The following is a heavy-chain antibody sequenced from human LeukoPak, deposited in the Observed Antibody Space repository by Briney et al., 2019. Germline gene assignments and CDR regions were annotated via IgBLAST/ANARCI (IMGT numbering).Heavy chain of an antibody. D-gene: IGHD3-9*01. V-gene: IGHV4-30-4*01. CDR3: ARAKYYDILTGYPTSGWFDP. Sequence: SETLSLTCSVSGGSMSSSDYYRSWIRQPPGKGLEWIGYIYYRGSTNYNPSLKSRVSMSVDTSKNQFSLNVTSVTAADTAVYYCARAKYYDILTGYPTSGWFDPWGQGTLVTVSS. CDR1: GGSMSSSDYY. CDR2: IYYRGST. J-gene: IGHJ5*02.